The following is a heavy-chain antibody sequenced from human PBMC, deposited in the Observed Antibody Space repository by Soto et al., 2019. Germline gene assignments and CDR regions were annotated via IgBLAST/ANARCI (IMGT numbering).Heavy chain of an antibody. Sequence: SETLSLTCTVSGGSISSGGYYWSWIRQHPGKGLEWIGYIYYSGSTYYNPSLKSRVTISVDTSKNQFSLKLSSVTAADTAVYYCARVVSSSGSAYGMDVWGQGTTVTVS. J-gene: IGHJ6*02. CDR3: ARVVSSSGSAYGMDV. CDR2: IYYSGST. D-gene: IGHD6-19*01. V-gene: IGHV4-31*03. CDR1: GGSISSGGYY.